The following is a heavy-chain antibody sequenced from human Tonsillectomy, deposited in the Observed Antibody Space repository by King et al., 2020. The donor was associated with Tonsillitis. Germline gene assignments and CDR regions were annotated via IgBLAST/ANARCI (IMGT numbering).Heavy chain of an antibody. D-gene: IGHD6-19*01. CDR3: TRNVWYGSGRYPPSGLRYYYGMDV. V-gene: IGHV2-26*01. CDR2: IFSNDEK. J-gene: IGHJ6*02. Sequence: TLKESGPVLVKPTETLTLTCTVSGFSLSTARMGVSWIRQPPGKALEWLAHIFSNDEKSYSTSLKSRLTISKDTSKSQVVLTMTNMDPVDTATYYCTRNVWYGSGRYPPSGLRYYYGMDVWGQGTTVTVSS. CDR1: GFSLSTARMG.